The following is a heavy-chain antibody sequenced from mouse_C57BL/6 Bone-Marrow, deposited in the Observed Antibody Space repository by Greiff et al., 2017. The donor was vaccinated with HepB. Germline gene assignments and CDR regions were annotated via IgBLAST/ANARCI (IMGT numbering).Heavy chain of an antibody. V-gene: IGHV1-80*01. CDR2: IYPGDGDT. CDR3: ARPYYGSSYGRDY. CDR1: GYAFSSYW. Sequence: VQLQQSGAELVKPGASVKISCKASGYAFSSYWMNWVKQRPGKGLEGIGQIYPGDGDTNYNGKFKGKATLTADKSSSTAYMQLSSLTSEDSAVYFCARPYYGSSYGRDYWGQGTTLTVSS. D-gene: IGHD1-1*01. J-gene: IGHJ2*01.